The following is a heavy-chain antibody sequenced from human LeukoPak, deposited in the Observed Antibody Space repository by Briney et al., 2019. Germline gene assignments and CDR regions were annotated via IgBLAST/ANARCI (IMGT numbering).Heavy chain of an antibody. CDR3: ASQPREYGWFDP. J-gene: IGHJ5*02. Sequence: SETLSLTCTASGVSISSYYWSWIRQPPGKGLEWIGYIYYSGSTNYNPSLKSRVTISVDTSKNQFSLKLSSVTAADTAVYYCASQPREYGWFDPWGQGTLVTVSS. V-gene: IGHV4-59*01. D-gene: IGHD2/OR15-2a*01. CDR2: IYYSGST. CDR1: GVSISSYY.